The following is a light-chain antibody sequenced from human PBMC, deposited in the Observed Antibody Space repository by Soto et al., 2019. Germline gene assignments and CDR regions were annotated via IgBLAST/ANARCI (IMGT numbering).Light chain of an antibody. Sequence: QSVLTQPPSVSAAPGQKVTISCSGSSSNIENNYVSWYQQLPGTAPKLLIYDNNKRPSGIPDRFSGSKSGTSGTLDITGLQTGDEADYYCATWDYSLTGEVFGGGTQLTVL. J-gene: IGLJ2*01. CDR1: SSNIENNY. CDR3: ATWDYSLTGEV. V-gene: IGLV1-51*01. CDR2: DNN.